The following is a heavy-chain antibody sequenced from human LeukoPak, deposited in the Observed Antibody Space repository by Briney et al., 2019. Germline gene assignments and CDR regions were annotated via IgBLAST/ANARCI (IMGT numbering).Heavy chain of an antibody. D-gene: IGHD3-10*01. CDR1: GFTFSSYE. CDR2: ISSSGSTI. J-gene: IGHJ4*02. V-gene: IGHV3-48*03. CDR3: ARLGKLWFGEPTGTDY. Sequence: GGSLRLPCAASGFTFSSYEMNWVRQAPGKGLEWVSYISSSGSTIYYADSVKGRFTISRDNAKNSLYLQMNSLRAEDTAVYYCARLGKLWFGEPTGTDYWGQGTLVTVSS.